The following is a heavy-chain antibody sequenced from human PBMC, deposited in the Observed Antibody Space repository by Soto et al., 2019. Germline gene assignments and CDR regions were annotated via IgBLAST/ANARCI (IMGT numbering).Heavy chain of an antibody. V-gene: IGHV3-23*01. CDR3: AKEGKDPSSYYYYGMDV. CDR1: GFTFSSYA. CDR2: ISGSGGST. Sequence: PGGSLRLSCAASGFTFSSYAMSWVRQAPGKGLEWVSAISGSGGSTYYADSVEGRFTISRDNSKNTLYLQMNSLRAEDTAVYYCAKEGKDPSSYYYYGMDVWGQGTTVTVSS. J-gene: IGHJ6*02.